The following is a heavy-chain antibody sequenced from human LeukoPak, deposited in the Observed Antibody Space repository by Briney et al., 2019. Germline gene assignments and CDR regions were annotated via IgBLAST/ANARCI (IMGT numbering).Heavy chain of an antibody. Sequence: GESLKISCKGSGYRLSIYWMAWVRQMPGKGLEWLRIIYRGVSDTRYSPSFQGQVTVSVDNSINTAYLQWSSLKASDTAIYYCARRVGANDAFDFWGQGTMVNVFS. D-gene: IGHD1-26*01. V-gene: IGHV5-51*01. CDR2: IYRGVSDT. CDR1: GYRLSIYW. J-gene: IGHJ3*01. CDR3: ARRVGANDAFDF.